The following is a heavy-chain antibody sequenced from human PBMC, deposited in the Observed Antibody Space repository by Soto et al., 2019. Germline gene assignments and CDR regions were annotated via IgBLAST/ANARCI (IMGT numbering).Heavy chain of an antibody. CDR3: AKLKDGNWFDP. V-gene: IGHV4-28*01. CDR2: MSSSGLA. CDR1: GFSMSRSSW. Sequence: QVQLQESGPGLVKPSDTLSLTCAVSGFSMSRSSWWGWIRQPPGKGLEWIGYMSSSGLAYYIPSLESRVTTSLDTSRNQFSLSLSSVTAVDTAISFCAKLKDGNWFDPWGQGTLVTVSS. J-gene: IGHJ5*02. D-gene: IGHD1-7*01.